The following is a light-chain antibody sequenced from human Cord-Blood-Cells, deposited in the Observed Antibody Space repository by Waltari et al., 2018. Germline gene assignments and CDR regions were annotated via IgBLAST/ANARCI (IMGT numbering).Light chain of an antibody. CDR3: CSYAGSYTVV. CDR1: SSDVGGYNY. J-gene: IGLJ2*01. V-gene: IGLV2-11*01. Sequence: QSALTQPRSVSGSPGQSVTISCTGTSSDVGGYNYVSWYQQHPGKAPKLMIYDVSKRPSGVPDRCAVAKSGNTASLTISGLQAEDEADYYCCSYAGSYTVVFGGGTKLTVL. CDR2: DVS.